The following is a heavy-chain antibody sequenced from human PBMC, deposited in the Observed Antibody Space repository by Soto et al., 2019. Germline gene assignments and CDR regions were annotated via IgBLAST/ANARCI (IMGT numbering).Heavy chain of an antibody. Sequence: QVQLVESGGGLAQPGKSLRLSCSASGFLFNTFGMHWVRQAPGKGLEWVTMISYEESDTKYADSVKGRFTVSRDNSENTLYLDMKSVRAEETAVYFSARESLLLGWGAFDVWGQGTMVIVSS. J-gene: IGHJ3*01. V-gene: IGHV3-30*03. D-gene: IGHD3-22*01. CDR2: ISYEESDT. CDR3: ARESLLLGWGAFDV. CDR1: GFLFNTFG.